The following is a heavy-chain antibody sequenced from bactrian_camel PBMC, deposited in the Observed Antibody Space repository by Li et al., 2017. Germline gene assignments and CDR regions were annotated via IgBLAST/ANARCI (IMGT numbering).Heavy chain of an antibody. V-gene: IGHV3S1*01. CDR1: GYTYSSYC. CDR2: MRNDGSST. CDR3: ATLSGGSCHS. D-gene: IGHD6*01. Sequence: HVQLVESGGGSVQAGGSLKLSCAVSGYTYSSYCMAWFRQAPGKEREGVAAMRNDGSSTYYTDSVKGRFTISRDNARNTLYLQMNNLKTEDTAIYYCATLSGGSCHSWGQGTQVTVS. J-gene: IGHJ4*01.